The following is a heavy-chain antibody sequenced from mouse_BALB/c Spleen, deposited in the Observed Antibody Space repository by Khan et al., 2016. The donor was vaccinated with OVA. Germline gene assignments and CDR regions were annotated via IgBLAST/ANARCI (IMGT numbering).Heavy chain of an antibody. Sequence: EVQLQESGGDFVRPGGSLKLSCAASGFTFSTYGMSWVRQTPDKRLEWVATINTGGAYNYYPDSVSGRFTISSVNAKNTLYLQLSSLKSQDTAIYYCARLSYYYNSEGFAYWGQGTLVTVSA. CDR3: ARLSYYYNSEGFAY. CDR2: INTGGAYN. J-gene: IGHJ3*01. V-gene: IGHV5-6*01. CDR1: GFTFSTYG. D-gene: IGHD1-1*01.